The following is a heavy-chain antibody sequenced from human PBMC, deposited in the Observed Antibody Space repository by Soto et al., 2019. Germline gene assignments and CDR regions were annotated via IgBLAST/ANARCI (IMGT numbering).Heavy chain of an antibody. D-gene: IGHD3-10*01. Sequence: QVQLVQSGAEVKKPGASVKVSCKASGYTFTNYGITWVRQAPGQGLEWMGWISGYNGNTNYAQKVQGRVTMTTDTSTTTAYMELRSLRSDDTAVYYCASDDFASGIPSFDSWGQGTLVTGSS. CDR2: ISGYNGNT. CDR1: GYTFTNYG. CDR3: ASDDFASGIPSFDS. J-gene: IGHJ4*02. V-gene: IGHV1-18*01.